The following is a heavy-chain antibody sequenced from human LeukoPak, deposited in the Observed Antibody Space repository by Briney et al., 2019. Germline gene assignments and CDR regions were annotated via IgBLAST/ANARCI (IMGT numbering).Heavy chain of an antibody. Sequence: GGSLRLSCAASGFTFSNYAMSWVRQAPGKGLEWVSAISDSGDNPYYADSVKGRFTISRDNSENTLSLQMYSLRAEDTAVYYCAKDRGGSYFDFDFWGRGTLVTVSS. V-gene: IGHV3-23*01. J-gene: IGHJ4*02. CDR1: GFTFSNYA. CDR2: ISDSGDNP. CDR3: AKDRGGSYFDFDF. D-gene: IGHD1-26*01.